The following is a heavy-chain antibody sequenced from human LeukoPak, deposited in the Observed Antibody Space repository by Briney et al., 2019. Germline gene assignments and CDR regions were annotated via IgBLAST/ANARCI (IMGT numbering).Heavy chain of an antibody. V-gene: IGHV3-23*01. CDR2: ISNDGGGT. CDR3: AKGSSGYFVDL. Sequence: GGSLRLSCAASGFIFNNYGLILVRQAPGEGLEWVADISNDGGGTNYADFVKGRFTISRDNSKNTLFLQMNSLRAEDTALYYCAKGSSGYFVDLWGQGTLVTVSS. CDR1: GFIFNNYG. D-gene: IGHD3-22*01. J-gene: IGHJ5*02.